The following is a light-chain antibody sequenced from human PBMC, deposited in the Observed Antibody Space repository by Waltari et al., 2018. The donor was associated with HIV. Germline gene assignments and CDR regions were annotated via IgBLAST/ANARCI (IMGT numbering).Light chain of an antibody. CDR3: QQYFSTPPT. J-gene: IGKJ1*01. Sequence: DIVMTQSPDSLPVSLCESATITCKSTRAILFDSNNKNYLAWYQQKPGQPPKVLIYWASTRESGVPDRFSGSGSGTDFTLTISRLQPEDVAVYYCQQYFSTPPTFGQGTRVGI. CDR2: WAS. V-gene: IGKV4-1*01. CDR1: RAILFDSNNKNY.